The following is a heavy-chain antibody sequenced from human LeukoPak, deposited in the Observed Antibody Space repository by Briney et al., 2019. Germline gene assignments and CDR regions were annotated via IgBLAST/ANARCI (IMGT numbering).Heavy chain of an antibody. CDR2: IYHSGST. CDR3: ARSGRSYRGDAFDI. D-gene: IGHD6-6*01. V-gene: IGHV4-39*07. CDR1: GGSISSSSYY. J-gene: IGHJ3*02. Sequence: PSETLSLTCTVSGGSISSSSYYWGWIRQPPGKGLEWIGYIYHSGSTYYNPSLKSRVTISVDRSKSQFSLKLSSVTAADTAVYYCARSGRSYRGDAFDIWGQGTMVTVSS.